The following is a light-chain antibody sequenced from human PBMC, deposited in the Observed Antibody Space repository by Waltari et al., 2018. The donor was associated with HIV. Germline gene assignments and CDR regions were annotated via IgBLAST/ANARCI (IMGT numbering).Light chain of an antibody. CDR3: HQRYDWPPGA. Sequence: EIVLTQSPATLSLSPGERATLSCRASQSVSSYLAWYQQKPGQAPRLLIYDASKRATGVTARFSGSGAGTNFNPTISSLEAEDFAAYYCHQRYDWPPGAFGGGTKVEIK. J-gene: IGKJ4*01. CDR1: QSVSSY. CDR2: DAS. V-gene: IGKV3-11*01.